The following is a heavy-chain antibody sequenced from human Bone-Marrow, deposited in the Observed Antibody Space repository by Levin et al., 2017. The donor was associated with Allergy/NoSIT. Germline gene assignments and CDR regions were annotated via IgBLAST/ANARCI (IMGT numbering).Heavy chain of an antibody. CDR1: GFTFSYYG. D-gene: IGHD2-2*01. CDR2: ISYDGSNK. V-gene: IGHV3-30*18. CDR3: AKGQSSTSSYYFNMDG. Sequence: GGSLRLSCAASGFTFSYYGMHWVRQAPGKGLEWVAVISYDGSNKYYVDPVKGRFTISRDNSKNTLYLQMNSLRAEDTAVYYCAKGQSSTSSYYFNMDGWGQGTTVTVSS. J-gene: IGHJ6*01.